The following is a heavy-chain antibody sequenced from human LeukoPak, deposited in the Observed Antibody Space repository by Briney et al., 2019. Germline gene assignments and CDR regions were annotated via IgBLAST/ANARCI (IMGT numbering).Heavy chain of an antibody. CDR3: ARGPLFFQMAGTSSGYYYDY. CDR2: INHSGST. D-gene: IGHD3-22*01. Sequence: SETLSLTCTVSGGFISRNSFYWGWIRQPPGKGLEWIGEINHSGSTNYNPSLKSRVTISVDTSKNQFSLKLSSVTAADTAVYYCARGPLFFQMAGTSSGYYYDYWGQGTLVTVSS. J-gene: IGHJ4*02. V-gene: IGHV4-39*07. CDR1: GGFISRNSFY.